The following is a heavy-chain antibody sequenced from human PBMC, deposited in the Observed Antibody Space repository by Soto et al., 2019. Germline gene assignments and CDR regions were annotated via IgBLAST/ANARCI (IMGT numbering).Heavy chain of an antibody. CDR1: GDSVSSNTAA. Sequence: QVQLQQSGPGLVKPSQTLSLTCAISGDSVSSNTAAWNWIRQSPSRGLEWLGRTYYRSKWYTDSSRSVKSRITINSDTSKNQISLQMTSVTPEDTAVYYCVRGSKDGINRFLDYWGQGVLVTVSS. J-gene: IGHJ4*02. CDR2: TYYRSKWYT. CDR3: VRGSKDGINRFLDY. D-gene: IGHD3-3*01. V-gene: IGHV6-1*01.